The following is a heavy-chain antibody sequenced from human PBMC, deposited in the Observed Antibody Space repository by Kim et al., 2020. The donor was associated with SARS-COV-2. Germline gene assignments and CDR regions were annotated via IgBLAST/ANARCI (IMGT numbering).Heavy chain of an antibody. CDR1: GFTFSSYG. CDR2: IWYDGSNK. J-gene: IGHJ4*02. CDR3: ARDRMWFGELSYYFDY. Sequence: GSLRLSCAASGFTFSSYGMHWVRQAPGKGLEWVAVIWYDGSNKYYADSVKGRFTISRDNSKNTLYLQMNSLRAEDTAVYYCARDRMWFGELSYYFDYWGQGTLVTVSS. D-gene: IGHD3-10*01. V-gene: IGHV3-33*01.